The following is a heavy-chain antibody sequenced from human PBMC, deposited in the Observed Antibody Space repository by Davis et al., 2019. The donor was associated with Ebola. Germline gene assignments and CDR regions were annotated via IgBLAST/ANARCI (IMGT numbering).Heavy chain of an antibody. CDR3: AKDSLGYGDDFDY. CDR2: ISYDGSNK. V-gene: IGHV3-30*18. CDR1: GGSFSGSY. D-gene: IGHD4-17*01. Sequence: LSLTCAVYGGSFSGSYWSWIRHVPGQGLAWVAVISYDGSNKYYADSVKGRFTISRDNSKNTLYLQMNSLRAEDTAVYYCAKDSLGYGDDFDYWGQGTLVTVSS. J-gene: IGHJ4*02.